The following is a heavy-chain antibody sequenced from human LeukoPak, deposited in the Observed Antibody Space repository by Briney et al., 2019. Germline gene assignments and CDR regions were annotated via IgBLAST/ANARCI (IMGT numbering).Heavy chain of an antibody. CDR1: GFTFSGSA. CDR2: IRSKANSYAT. V-gene: IGHV3-73*01. J-gene: IGHJ4*02. CDR3: TRLGVAVAPNY. D-gene: IGHD6-19*01. Sequence: PGGSLRPSCAASGFTFSGSAMHWVRQASGKGLEWVGRIRSKANSYATAYAASVKGRFTISRDDSKNTAYLQMNSLKTEDTAVYYCTRLGVAVAPNYWGQGTLVTVSS.